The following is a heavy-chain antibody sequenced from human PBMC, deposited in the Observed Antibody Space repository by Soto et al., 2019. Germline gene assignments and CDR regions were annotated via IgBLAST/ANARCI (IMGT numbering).Heavy chain of an antibody. CDR3: ARVPGP. J-gene: IGHJ5*02. D-gene: IGHD3-10*01. Sequence: PSETLSLTCAVSGRSISSSNWWSWVRQPPGKGLEWIGEINHSGSTNYNPSLKSRVTISVDTSKNQFSLKLSSVTAADTAVYYCARVPGPWGQGTLVTVSS. V-gene: IGHV4-4*02. CDR2: INHSGST. CDR1: GRSISSSNW.